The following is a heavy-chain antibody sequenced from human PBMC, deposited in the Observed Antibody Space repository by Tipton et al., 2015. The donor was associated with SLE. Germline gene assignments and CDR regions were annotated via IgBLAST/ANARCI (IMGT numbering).Heavy chain of an antibody. Sequence: SLRLSCAASGFTFSSYAMSWVRQAPGKGLEWVAVISYDGSNKYYADSVKGRFTISRDNAKNSLYLQMNSLRAEDTAVYYCARAVGAPYYFDYWGQGTLVTVSS. CDR1: GFTFSSYA. V-gene: IGHV3-30*04. CDR3: ARAVGAPYYFDY. J-gene: IGHJ4*02. D-gene: IGHD1-26*01. CDR2: ISYDGSNK.